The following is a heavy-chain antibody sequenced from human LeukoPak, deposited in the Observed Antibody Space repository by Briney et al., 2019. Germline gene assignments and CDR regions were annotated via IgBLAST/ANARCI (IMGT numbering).Heavy chain of an antibody. CDR2: IYYSGST. D-gene: IGHD6-19*01. J-gene: IGHJ4*02. V-gene: IGHV4-39*01. Sequence: SETLSLTCTVSGGSISSSSYYWGWIRQPPGEGLEWIGSIYYSGSTYYNPSLKSRVTISVDTSKNQFSLRLSSVTAADTAVYYCARRPYTSGWYYYFDYWGQGTLVTVSS. CDR3: ARRPYTSGWYYYFDY. CDR1: GGSISSSSYY.